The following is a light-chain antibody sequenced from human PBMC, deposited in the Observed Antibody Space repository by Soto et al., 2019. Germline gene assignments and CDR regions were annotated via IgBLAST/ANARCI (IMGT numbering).Light chain of an antibody. V-gene: IGLV1-40*01. J-gene: IGLJ2*01. CDR2: NNN. Sequence: QAVVAQPPSVSGAPGQRVTVSCTGSSSNIGAGYDVHWYQQLPGTAPKVLIFNNNNRPLGVPDRFSGSKSDTSASLAITGLLAEDEADYYCQSYDHSLGAPVFGGGTKLTVL. CDR3: QSYDHSLGAPV. CDR1: SSNIGAGYD.